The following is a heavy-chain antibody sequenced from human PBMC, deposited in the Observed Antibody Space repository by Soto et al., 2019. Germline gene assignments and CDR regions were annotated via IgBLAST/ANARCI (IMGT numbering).Heavy chain of an antibody. V-gene: IGHV1-2*02. J-gene: IGHJ4*02. D-gene: IGHD1-26*01. CDR3: GRGRSGQIVVFY. CDR1: GYTFTGHY. CDR2: IGPESGAT. Sequence: ASVKVSCKASGYTFTGHYIHWVRQAPEQGPEWMGEIGPESGATRYAQRFQGRVTMTRDMSITTVYMELNNMSPDDTAVYYCGRGRSGQIVVFYWGQGTPVTVSS.